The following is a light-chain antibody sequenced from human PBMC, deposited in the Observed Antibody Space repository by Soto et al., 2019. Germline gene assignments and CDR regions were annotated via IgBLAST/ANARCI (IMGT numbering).Light chain of an antibody. J-gene: IGKJ4*01. CDR2: GAS. CDR1: QIVSID. Sequence: EMVMTQSPATLSVSPGGRPTLSGSASQIVSIDLACYQQTPGQAPRLRIYGASTRATGIPVRFSGSASGTEFTLTISSLQSEDFAVYYCQQYGSSPGLTFGGGTKV. V-gene: IGKV3-15*01. CDR3: QQYGSSPGLT.